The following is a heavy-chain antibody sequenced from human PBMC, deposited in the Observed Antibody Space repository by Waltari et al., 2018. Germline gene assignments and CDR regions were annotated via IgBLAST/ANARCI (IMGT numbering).Heavy chain of an antibody. CDR3: ARLGVVVAAPRDY. CDR1: GYTFTGYY. Sequence: QVQLVQSGAEVKKPGASVKVSCKASGYTFTGYYMHWVRQAPGQWLGGMGWINPNSGGTNYAQKFQGRVTMTRDTSSSTAYMELSRLRSDDTAVYYCARLGVVVAAPRDYWGQGTLVTVSS. V-gene: IGHV1-2*02. D-gene: IGHD2-15*01. J-gene: IGHJ4*02. CDR2: INPNSGGT.